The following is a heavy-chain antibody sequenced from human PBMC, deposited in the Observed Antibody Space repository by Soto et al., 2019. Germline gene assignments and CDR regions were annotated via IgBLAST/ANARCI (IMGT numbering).Heavy chain of an antibody. Sequence: SETLSLTCTFSGGSISSGDYYWSWIRQPPGKGLEWIGYIYYSGSTYYNPSLKSRVTISVDTSKNQFSLKLSSVTAADTAVYYCARDWPIRGYSYGYKDYWGQGTLVTVSS. CDR1: GGSISSGDYY. CDR3: ARDWPIRGYSYGYKDY. D-gene: IGHD5-18*01. J-gene: IGHJ4*02. CDR2: IYYSGST. V-gene: IGHV4-30-4*01.